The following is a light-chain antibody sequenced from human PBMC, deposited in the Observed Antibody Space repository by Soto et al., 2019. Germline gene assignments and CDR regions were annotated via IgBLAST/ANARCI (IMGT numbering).Light chain of an antibody. CDR3: QKYNSAPRT. J-gene: IGKJ1*01. Sequence: DIQVTQSPPTLSASVGDRVTITCRASQGISNYLAWYQQKPGKVPKLLIYAASTLQSGVPSRFSGSGSGTDFTLTISSLQHEDVATYYCQKYNSAPRTFGQGTKVDI. CDR2: AAS. CDR1: QGISNY. V-gene: IGKV1-27*01.